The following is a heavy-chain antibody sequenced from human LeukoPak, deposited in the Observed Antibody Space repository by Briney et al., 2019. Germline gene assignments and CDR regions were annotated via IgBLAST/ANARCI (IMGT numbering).Heavy chain of an antibody. CDR2: IYYTGST. V-gene: IGHV4-39*07. J-gene: IGHJ4*02. D-gene: IGHD3-22*01. Sequence: PSETLSLTCTVSGVSISTSNSYWGWIRQPPGKGLEWIGSIYYTGSTYYNPSLKSRVTISIDTSANQFSLRLSSVTAADTAVYYCARDRYYYDSSGSGLDYWGQGTLVTVSS. CDR1: GVSISTSNSY. CDR3: ARDRYYYDSSGSGLDY.